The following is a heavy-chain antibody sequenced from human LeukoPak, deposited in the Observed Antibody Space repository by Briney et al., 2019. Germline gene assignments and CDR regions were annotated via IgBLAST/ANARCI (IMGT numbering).Heavy chain of an antibody. J-gene: IGHJ3*02. CDR3: ARGGIVMVVAATLAFDI. D-gene: IGHD2-15*01. CDR2: INPNSGGT. V-gene: IGHV1-2*02. CDR1: GYTFTGYY. Sequence: GASVKVSCKASGYTFTGYYMHWVRQAPGQGLEWMGWINPNSGGTNYAQKFQGRVTMTRDTSISTAYMELSRLRSDDTAVYYCARGGIVMVVAATLAFDIWGQGTMVTVSS.